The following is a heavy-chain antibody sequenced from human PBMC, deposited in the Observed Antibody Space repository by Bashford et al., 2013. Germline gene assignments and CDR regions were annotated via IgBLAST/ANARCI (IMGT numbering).Heavy chain of an antibody. CDR3: ARHQFYDFWSGYYPTYYYYYGMDV. D-gene: IGHD3-3*01. J-gene: IGHJ6*02. CDR2: IYYSGST. CDR1: GGSISSSSYY. V-gene: IGHV4-39*01. Sequence: SETLSLTCTVSGGSISSSSYYWGWIRQPPGKGLEWIGSIYYSGSTYYNPSLKSRVTISVDTSKNQFSLKLSSVTAADTAVYYCARHQFYDFWSGYYPTYYYYYGMDVWGQGTTVTVSS.